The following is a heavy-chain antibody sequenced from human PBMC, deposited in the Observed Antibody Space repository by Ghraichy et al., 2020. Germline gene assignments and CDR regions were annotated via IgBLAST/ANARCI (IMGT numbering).Heavy chain of an antibody. J-gene: IGHJ4*02. V-gene: IGHV3-30*18. CDR3: AKDRVALEYYFDY. CDR1: GFTFSSYG. D-gene: IGHD3-3*01. CDR2: ISYDGSNK. Sequence: GGSLRLYCAASGFTFSSYGMHWVRQAPGKGLEWVAVISYDGSNKYYADSVKGRFTISRDNSKNTLYLQMNSLRAEDTAVYYCAKDRVALEYYFDYWGQGTLVTVSS.